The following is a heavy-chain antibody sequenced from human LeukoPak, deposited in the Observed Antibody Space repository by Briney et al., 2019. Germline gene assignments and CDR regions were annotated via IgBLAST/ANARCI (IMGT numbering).Heavy chain of an antibody. CDR1: GYTFTSYY. CDR3: ARGNWNDAQGTFDI. CDR2: INPNSGGT. Sequence: GASVKVSCKASGYTFTSYYMHWVRQAPGQGLEWMGWINPNSGGTNYAQKFQGRVTMTRDTSISTAYMELSRLRSDDTAVYYCARGNWNDAQGTFDIWGQGTMVTVSS. V-gene: IGHV1-2*02. J-gene: IGHJ3*02. D-gene: IGHD1-1*01.